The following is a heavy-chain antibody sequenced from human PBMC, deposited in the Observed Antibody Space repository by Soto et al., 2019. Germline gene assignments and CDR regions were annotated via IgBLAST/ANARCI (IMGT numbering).Heavy chain of an antibody. Sequence: GGSLRLSCAASGFTFSSYAMSWVRQAPGKGLEWVSAISGSGGSTYYADSVKGRFTISRDNSKNTLYLQMNSLRAEDTAVYYCAILPLLNCSSTSCYARLFGYWGQGTLVTVSS. CDR3: AILPLLNCSSTSCYARLFGY. J-gene: IGHJ4*02. CDR2: ISGSGGST. D-gene: IGHD2-2*01. V-gene: IGHV3-23*01. CDR1: GFTFSSYA.